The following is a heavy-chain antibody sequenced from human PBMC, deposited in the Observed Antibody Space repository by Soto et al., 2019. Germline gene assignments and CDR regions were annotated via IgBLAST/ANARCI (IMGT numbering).Heavy chain of an antibody. Sequence: XVSLRLSCAASGFTFSSYAMSWVRQAPGKGLEWVSAISGSGGSTYYADSVKGRFTISRDNSKNTLYLQMNSLRAEDTAVYYCAKGQDSYFDYRGQGTLVTVSS. CDR2: ISGSGGST. J-gene: IGHJ4*02. V-gene: IGHV3-23*01. CDR3: AKGQDSYFDY. CDR1: GFTFSSYA.